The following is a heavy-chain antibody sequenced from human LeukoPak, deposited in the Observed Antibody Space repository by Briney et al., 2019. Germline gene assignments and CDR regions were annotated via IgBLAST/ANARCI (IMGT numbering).Heavy chain of an antibody. J-gene: IGHJ6*02. CDR1: GFTGSSHY. V-gene: IGHV3-53*04. Sequence: GSLRLSCAASGFTGSSHYISWVRQAPGKGVEWGSVIYSGGSTYYADSVKGRFTISRHNSKNTLYLQMNSLRAEDTAVYYCARDGVNGPTSSEASYGMDVWGQGTTVTVSS. CDR2: IYSGGST. CDR3: ARDGVNGPTSSEASYGMDV.